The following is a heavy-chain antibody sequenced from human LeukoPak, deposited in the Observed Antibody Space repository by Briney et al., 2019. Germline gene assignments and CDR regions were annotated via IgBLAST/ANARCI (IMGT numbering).Heavy chain of an antibody. CDR2: ISSSSSYI. D-gene: IGHD5-18*01. CDR1: GFTFSSYS. Sequence: GGSLRLSCAASGFTFSSYSMNWVRQAPGKGLEWVSSISSSSSYIYYADSVKGRFTIARDNAKNSLYLQMNSLRAEDTAVYYCARDPSPLVDTAMAYDYWGQGTLVTVSS. CDR3: ARDPSPLVDTAMAYDY. V-gene: IGHV3-21*01. J-gene: IGHJ4*02.